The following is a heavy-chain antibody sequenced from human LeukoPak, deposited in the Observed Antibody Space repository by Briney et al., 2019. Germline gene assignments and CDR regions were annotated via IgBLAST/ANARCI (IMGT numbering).Heavy chain of an antibody. J-gene: IGHJ4*02. CDR2: ISYDGSNK. CDR1: GFTFSNYG. Sequence: PGGSLRLSCAASGFTFSNYGMHWVRQAPGKGLEWVAVISYDGSNKYYADSVKGRFTISRDNSKNTLYLQMNSLRAEDTAVYYCARNKKGDRYTYGHDYWGQGTLVTVSS. D-gene: IGHD5-18*01. CDR3: ARNKKGDRYTYGHDY. V-gene: IGHV3-30*03.